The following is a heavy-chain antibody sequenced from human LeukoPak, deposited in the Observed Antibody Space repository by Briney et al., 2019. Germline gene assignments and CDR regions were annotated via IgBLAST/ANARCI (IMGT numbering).Heavy chain of an antibody. CDR3: AKDLMIVVVITTHYFDY. J-gene: IGHJ4*02. Sequence: GGSLRLSCAASGFTFSSYAMSWVRQAPGKELEWVSAISGSGGSTYYADSVKGRFTISRDNSKNTLYLQMNSLGAEDTAVYYCAKDLMIVVVITTHYFDYWGQGTLVTVSS. V-gene: IGHV3-23*01. CDR2: ISGSGGST. D-gene: IGHD3-22*01. CDR1: GFTFSSYA.